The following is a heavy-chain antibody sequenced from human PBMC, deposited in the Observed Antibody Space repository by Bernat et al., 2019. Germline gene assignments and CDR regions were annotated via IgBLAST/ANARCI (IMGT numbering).Heavy chain of an antibody. CDR1: GFTFSSYW. CDR3: ARGGATPTGF. CDR2: INTDGSIT. J-gene: IGHJ4*02. V-gene: IGHV3-74*01. Sequence: EVQLVESGGGLVQPGGSLRLSCAASGFTFSSYWMHWVRQALGKGLVWVSRINTDGSITSYADSVKGRFTISRDNAKNTLYLQVNSLRAEDTAVYYCARGGATPTGFWGQGTLVTVSS. D-gene: IGHD1-26*01.